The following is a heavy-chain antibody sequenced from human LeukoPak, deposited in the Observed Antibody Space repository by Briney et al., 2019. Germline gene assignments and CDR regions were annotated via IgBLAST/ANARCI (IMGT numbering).Heavy chain of an antibody. CDR3: ARDFPYSSSSVGYYYYGMDV. D-gene: IGHD6-6*01. Sequence: SGGSLRLSCAASGFTFSSYAMHWVRQAPGKGLEWVAVISYDGSNKHYADSVKGRFTISRDNSKNTLYLQMNSLRAEDTAVYYCARDFPYSSSSVGYYYYGMDVWGQGTTVTVSS. V-gene: IGHV3-30-3*01. CDR1: GFTFSSYA. J-gene: IGHJ6*02. CDR2: ISYDGSNK.